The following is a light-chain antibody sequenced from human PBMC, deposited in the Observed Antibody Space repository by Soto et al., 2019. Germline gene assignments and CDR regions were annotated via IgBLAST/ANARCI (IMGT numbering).Light chain of an antibody. CDR3: QQRSNWPPK. V-gene: IGKV3-11*01. J-gene: IGKJ1*01. Sequence: EIVLTQSPGTLSLSPGERATLSCRASERLSSAYLAWYQQRPGQPPRLLIYGASNRATGIPDRFSGSGSGTDFTLTISSLEPEDFAVYYCQQRSNWPPKFGQGTKVDIK. CDR2: GAS. CDR1: ERLSSAY.